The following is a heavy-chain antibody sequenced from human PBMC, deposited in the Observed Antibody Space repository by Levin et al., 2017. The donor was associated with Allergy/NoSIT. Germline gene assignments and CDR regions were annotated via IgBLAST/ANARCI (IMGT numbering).Heavy chain of an antibody. CDR2: IFYSGST. CDR1: GGSISSSSYY. J-gene: IGHJ4*02. D-gene: IGHD3-22*01. Sequence: SETLSLTCAVSGGSISSSSYYWGWLRQPPGKGLEWIGSIFYSGSTYYNPSLKSRVTISVDTSKNQFSLKLSSVTAADPAVYYCARHRLQYYYDSSGYYFDYWGQGTLVTVSS. V-gene: IGHV4-39*01. CDR3: ARHRLQYYYDSSGYYFDY.